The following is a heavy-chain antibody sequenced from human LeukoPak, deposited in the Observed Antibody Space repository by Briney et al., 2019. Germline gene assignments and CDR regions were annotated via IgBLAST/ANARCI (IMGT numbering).Heavy chain of an antibody. CDR2: ICYDGSNK. CDR1: GFTFSSYG. CDR3: ARDYVDTAMVPPYYYYGMDV. D-gene: IGHD5-18*01. V-gene: IGHV3-33*01. Sequence: GGSLRLSCAASGFTFSSYGMHWVRQAPGKGLEWVAVICYDGSNKYYADSVKGRFTISRDNSKNTLYLQMNSLRAEDKAVYYCARDYVDTAMVPPYYYYGMDVWGQGTAVTVSS. J-gene: IGHJ6*02.